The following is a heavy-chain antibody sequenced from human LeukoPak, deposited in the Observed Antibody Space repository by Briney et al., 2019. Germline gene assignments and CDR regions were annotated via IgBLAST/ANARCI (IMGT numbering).Heavy chain of an antibody. CDR1: GFIFSSYA. D-gene: IGHD3-22*01. Sequence: GGSLRLSCAASGFIFSSYAMSWVRQAPGKGLEWVSAISGSGGSTYYADSVKGRFTISRDNSKNTLYLQMNSLRAEDTAVYYCAKDLRGYYYDSSADYWGQGTLVTVSS. V-gene: IGHV3-23*01. J-gene: IGHJ4*02. CDR3: AKDLRGYYYDSSADY. CDR2: ISGSGGST.